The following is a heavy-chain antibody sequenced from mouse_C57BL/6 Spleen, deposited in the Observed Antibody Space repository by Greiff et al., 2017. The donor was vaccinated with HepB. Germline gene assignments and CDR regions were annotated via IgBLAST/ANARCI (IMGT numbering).Heavy chain of an antibody. CDR3: AKKRSNWDAMDY. D-gene: IGHD4-1*01. CDR2: IWRGGST. CDR1: GFSLTSYG. Sequence: VKLQESGPGLVQPSQSLSITCTVSGFSLTSYGVHWVRQSPGKGLEWLGVIWRGGSTDYNAAFMSRLSITKDNSKSQVFFKMNSLQADDTAIYYCAKKRSNWDAMDYWGQGTSVTVSS. V-gene: IGHV2-5*01. J-gene: IGHJ4*01.